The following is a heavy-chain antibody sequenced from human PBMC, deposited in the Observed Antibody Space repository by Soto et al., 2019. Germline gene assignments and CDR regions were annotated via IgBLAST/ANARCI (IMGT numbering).Heavy chain of an antibody. V-gene: IGHV3-15*01. D-gene: IGHD4-17*01. CDR3: TSLYYGH. CDR1: EFTFANAW. Sequence: VQLVESGGDLVKPGGSLRLSCAASEFTFANAWISWVRQAPGKGLEWVGRIKSKADGGTTDYAAPVKGRFTISRDESQNTLYLQMNSLNTEDTAVYYCTSLYYGHWGQGTLVTVSS. J-gene: IGHJ4*02. CDR2: IKSKADGGTT.